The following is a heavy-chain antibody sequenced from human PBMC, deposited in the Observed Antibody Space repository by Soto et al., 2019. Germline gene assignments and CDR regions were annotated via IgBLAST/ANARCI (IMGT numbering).Heavy chain of an antibody. Sequence: QVNLQESGPGLVKPSETLSVTCTVSGGSISGHSWVWIRQPAGQGLEWIGHIYPSGSTSYNPSLRSRVTMSLDTSSNKFFLNLTSVTAADTAVFYCVRGRSFSVYDFWGPGTLVTVSS. CDR3: VRGRSFSVYDF. V-gene: IGHV4-4*07. CDR1: GGSISGHS. D-gene: IGHD5-12*01. CDR2: IYPSGST. J-gene: IGHJ4*02.